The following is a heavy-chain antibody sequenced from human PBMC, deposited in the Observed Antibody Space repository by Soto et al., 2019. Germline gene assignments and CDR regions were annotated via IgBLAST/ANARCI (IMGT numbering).Heavy chain of an antibody. CDR3: AGDFPGRDY. J-gene: IGHJ4*02. Sequence: QVQLQESGPGLVKPSETLSLTCTVSGGSIRSYYWSWIRQPPGKGLEWNGHLSYSGSTNYNPSLKSRVTISLDTSKNQFSLKLTSVTAADTAVYYCAGDFPGRDYWGQGTLVTVSS. CDR2: LSYSGST. V-gene: IGHV4-59*01. CDR1: GGSIRSYY.